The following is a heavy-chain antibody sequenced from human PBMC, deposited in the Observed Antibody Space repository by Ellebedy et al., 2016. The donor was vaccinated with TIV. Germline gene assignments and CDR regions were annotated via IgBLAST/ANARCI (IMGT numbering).Heavy chain of an antibody. Sequence: PGGSLRLSCTDSGFTVSSYWMQWVRQAPGKGLEWVANIKQDGSEAYYLDSVKGRFTISRDNAKKSLYLQMNSLRSEDTAVYYCARGSGWIIDYWGQGTLVTVSS. CDR3: ARGSGWIIDY. CDR1: GFTVSSYW. CDR2: IKQDGSEA. D-gene: IGHD6-19*01. V-gene: IGHV3-7*04. J-gene: IGHJ4*02.